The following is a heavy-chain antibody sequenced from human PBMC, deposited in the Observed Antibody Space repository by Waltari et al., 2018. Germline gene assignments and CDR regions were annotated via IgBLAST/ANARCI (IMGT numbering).Heavy chain of an antibody. J-gene: IGHJ4*02. Sequence: QVQLQESGPRLVKPSETLSLTCTVSEYSVSTGFSWGWVRQSPGQGLGWIGSIYHRGNTRYNPPLSSLVAVSMDMSKNQFSLRLTSVTAADTAVYYCARHRLDRGDSFDFWGQGALVTVSS. CDR3: ARHRLDRGDSFDF. D-gene: IGHD3-22*01. CDR2: IYHRGNT. CDR1: EYSVSTGFS. V-gene: IGHV4-38-2*02.